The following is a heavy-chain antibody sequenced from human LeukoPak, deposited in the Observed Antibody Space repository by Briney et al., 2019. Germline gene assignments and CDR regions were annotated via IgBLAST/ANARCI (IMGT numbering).Heavy chain of an antibody. V-gene: IGHV4-34*01. J-gene: IGHJ4*02. Sequence: KPSETLSLTCAVYGGSFSGYYWSWIRQPPGKGLEWIGEINHSGSTNYNPSLKSRVTISVDTSKNQFSLKLSSVTAADTAVYYCARVGYDFWSGYSSRGFDYWGQGTLVTVSS. D-gene: IGHD3-3*01. CDR3: ARVGYDFWSGYSSRGFDY. CDR1: GGSFSGYY. CDR2: INHSGST.